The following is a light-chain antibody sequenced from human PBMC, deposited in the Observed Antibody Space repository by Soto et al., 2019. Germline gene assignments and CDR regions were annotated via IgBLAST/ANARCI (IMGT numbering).Light chain of an antibody. CDR2: DVS. V-gene: IGLV2-14*01. CDR3: SSYTSSSTLYV. CDR1: SSDVGGYNY. J-gene: IGLJ1*01. Sequence: LTQPASASGSPGQSITISCTGTSSDVGGYNYVSWYQQHPGKAPKLMIYDVSNRPSGVSNRFSGSKSGNTASLTISGLQAEDEADYYCSSYTSSSTLYVFGTGTKVTVL.